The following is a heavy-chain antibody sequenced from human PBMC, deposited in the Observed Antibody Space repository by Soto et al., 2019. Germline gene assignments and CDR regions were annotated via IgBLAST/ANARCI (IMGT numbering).Heavy chain of an antibody. D-gene: IGHD3-22*01. CDR3: AKDRACRYYCDSSGYSAGYFQH. V-gene: IGHV3-30*18. J-gene: IGHJ1*01. Sequence: QVQLVESGGGVVQPGRSLRLSCAASGFTFSSYGMHWVRQAPGKGLEWVAVISYDGSNKYYADSVKGRFTISRDNSKNTLYLQMNSLRAEDTAVYHCAKDRACRYYCDSSGYSAGYFQHWGQGTLVTVSS. CDR1: GFTFSSYG. CDR2: ISYDGSNK.